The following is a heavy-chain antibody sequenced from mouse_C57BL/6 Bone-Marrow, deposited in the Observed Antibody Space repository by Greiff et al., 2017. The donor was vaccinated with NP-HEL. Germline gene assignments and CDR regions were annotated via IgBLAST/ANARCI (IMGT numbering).Heavy chain of an antibody. V-gene: IGHV1-80*01. CDR3: AIGYYAPFAY. CDR1: GYAFSSYW. J-gene: IGHJ3*01. Sequence: VQLQQSGAELVKPGASVKISCKASGYAFSSYWMTWVKQRPGKGLEWIGQIYPGDGDTNYNGKFKGKATLTADKSSSTAYIQLSSLTSEASAVYSCAIGYYAPFAYWGQGTLVTVSA. CDR2: IYPGDGDT. D-gene: IGHD2-3*01.